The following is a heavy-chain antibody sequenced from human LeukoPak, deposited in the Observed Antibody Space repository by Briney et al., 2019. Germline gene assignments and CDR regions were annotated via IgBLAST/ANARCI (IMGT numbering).Heavy chain of an antibody. CDR1: GYTFTSYD. Sequence: ASVKVSCKASGYTFTSYDINWVRQATGQGLEWMGWMKPKSGNTGDAQKFQGRVTMTRNTSISTAYMELSSLISEDTAVYYCARASTHRYNWKSGQLSDAFDIWGQGTMVTVSS. CDR2: MKPKSGNT. V-gene: IGHV1-8*01. D-gene: IGHD1-20*01. J-gene: IGHJ3*02. CDR3: ARASTHRYNWKSGQLSDAFDI.